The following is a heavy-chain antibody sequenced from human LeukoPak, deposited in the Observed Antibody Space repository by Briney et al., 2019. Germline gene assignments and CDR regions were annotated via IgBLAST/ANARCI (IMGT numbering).Heavy chain of an antibody. CDR3: ATYLVRGEKVSGMDV. CDR2: IYPGDSDT. D-gene: IGHD3-10*01. J-gene: IGHJ6*02. V-gene: IGHV5-51*01. Sequence: GESLKISSRGSGYSFTTYTNGWMRQMPGKGLEWMGIIYPGDSDTRYSPSFQGQVTISADKSISTAYLQWSSLKASDTAMYYCATYLVRGEKVSGMDVWDQGTTVTVSS. CDR1: GYSFTTYT.